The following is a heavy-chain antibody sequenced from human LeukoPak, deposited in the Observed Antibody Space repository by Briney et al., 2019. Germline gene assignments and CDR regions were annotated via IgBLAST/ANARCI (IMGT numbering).Heavy chain of an antibody. D-gene: IGHD4-17*01. CDR1: GGSISSSSYY. V-gene: IGHV4-39*07. CDR3: AKGVTPVISLQFFDY. Sequence: PSETLSLTCTVSGGSISSSSYYWGWIRQPPGKGLEWIGSIYYSGSTYYNPSLKSRVTISVDTSKNQFSLKLSSVTAADTAVYYCAKGVTPVISLQFFDYWGQGTLITVSS. J-gene: IGHJ4*02. CDR2: IYYSGST.